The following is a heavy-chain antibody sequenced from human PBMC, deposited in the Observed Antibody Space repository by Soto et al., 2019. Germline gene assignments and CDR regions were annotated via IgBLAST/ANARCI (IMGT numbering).Heavy chain of an antibody. CDR1: GYTFTSYG. CDR2: INGYTGNT. J-gene: IGHJ6*02. D-gene: IGHD3-16*01. CDR3: ARSWVTGKGGMDV. V-gene: IGHV1-18*01. Sequence: QVQLVQSGGEVKKPGASVKVSCKASGYTFTSYGFSWVRQAPGQGLEWMGWINGYTGNTHYAQKFQGRVTMTIDTSTSTAYMDLWTRISDDTAVYYCARSWVTGKGGMDVWAQGTTVTVSS.